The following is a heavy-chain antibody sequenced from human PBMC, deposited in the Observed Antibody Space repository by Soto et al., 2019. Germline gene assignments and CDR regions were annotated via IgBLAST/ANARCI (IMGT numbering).Heavy chain of an antibody. V-gene: IGHV4-34*01. CDR2: INHSGST. CDR1: GGSFSGYY. D-gene: IGHD3-10*01. J-gene: IGHJ6*02. Sequence: KTSETLSLTCAVYGGSFSGYYWSWIRQPPGKGLEWIGEINHSGSTNYNPSLKSRVTISVDTSKNQFSLKLSSVTAADTAVYYCARDPFYGSGSYYYYYYGMDVWGQGTTVTVSS. CDR3: ARDPFYGSGSYYYYYYGMDV.